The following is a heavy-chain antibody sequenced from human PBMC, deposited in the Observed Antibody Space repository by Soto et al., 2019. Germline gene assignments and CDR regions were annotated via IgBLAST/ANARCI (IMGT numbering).Heavy chain of an antibody. Sequence: PSETLSLTCTVSGGSISSYYWSWIRQPPGKGLEWIGYIYYSGSTNYNPSLKSRVSISVETSKNQFSLKLSAVTAADTAVYYCAKEVPTPGSGSCFDYWGQGTLVTVSS. CDR3: AKEVPTPGSGSCFDY. CDR2: IYYSGST. V-gene: IGHV4-59*12. CDR1: GGSISSYY. J-gene: IGHJ4*02. D-gene: IGHD3-10*01.